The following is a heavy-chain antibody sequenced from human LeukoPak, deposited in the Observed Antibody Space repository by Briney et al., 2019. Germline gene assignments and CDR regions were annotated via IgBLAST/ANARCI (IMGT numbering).Heavy chain of an antibody. J-gene: IGHJ3*02. V-gene: IGHV4-38-2*02. D-gene: IGHD3-10*01. CDR1: GYSISSGYY. CDR2: IYHSGST. CDR3: ARLVRDAFDI. Sequence: SETLSLTCTVSGYSISSGYYWGWIRQPPGKGLEWIGSIYHSGSTYYNPSLKSRVTISVDTSKNQFSLKLSSVTAADTVVYYCARLVRDAFDIWGQGAMVTVSS.